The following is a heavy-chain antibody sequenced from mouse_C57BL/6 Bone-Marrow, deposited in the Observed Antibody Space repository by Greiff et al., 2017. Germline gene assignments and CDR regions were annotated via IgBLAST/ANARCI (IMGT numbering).Heavy chain of an antibody. Sequence: DVMLVESGGGLVKPGGSLKLSCAASGFTFSSSAMSWVRQTPEKRLEWVATISDGGSYTYYPDNVKGRFTISRDNAKNNLYLQMSHLKSEDTAMYYCARAAVVPFGYWGQGTTLTVSS. CDR1: GFTFSSSA. V-gene: IGHV5-4*03. CDR2: ISDGGSYT. J-gene: IGHJ2*01. D-gene: IGHD1-1*01. CDR3: ARAAVVPFGY.